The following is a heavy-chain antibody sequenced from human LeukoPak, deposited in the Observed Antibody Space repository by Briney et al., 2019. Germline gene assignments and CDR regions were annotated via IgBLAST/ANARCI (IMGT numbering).Heavy chain of an antibody. CDR3: AKDSSGWYHYFDY. J-gene: IGHJ4*02. D-gene: IGHD6-19*01. Sequence: GGSLRLSCAASGFTVSSNYMSWVRQAPGKGLEWVSAIYSGGSTYYADSVKGRFTISRDNSKNTLYLQMNSLRAEDTAVYYCAKDSSGWYHYFDYWGQGTLVTVSS. CDR2: IYSGGST. CDR1: GFTVSSNY. V-gene: IGHV3-53*01.